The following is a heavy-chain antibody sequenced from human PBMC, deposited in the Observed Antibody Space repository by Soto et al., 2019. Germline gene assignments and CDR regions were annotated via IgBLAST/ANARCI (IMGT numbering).Heavy chain of an antibody. Sequence: QVQLVQSGAEVKKPGSSVKVSCKASGGTFSSYAISWVRQAPGQGLEWMGGIIPIFGTANYAQKFQGRVTITADESTSTAYMELSSLRSEDTAVYYCARDNTIFGVDEAPYGRDVWGQGTTVTFSS. D-gene: IGHD3-3*01. CDR3: ARDNTIFGVDEAPYGRDV. CDR2: IIPIFGTA. J-gene: IGHJ6*02. V-gene: IGHV1-69*01. CDR1: GGTFSSYA.